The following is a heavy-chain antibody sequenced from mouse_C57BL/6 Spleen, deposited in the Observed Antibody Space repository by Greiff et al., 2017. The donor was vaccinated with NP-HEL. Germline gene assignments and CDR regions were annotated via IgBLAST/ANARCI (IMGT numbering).Heavy chain of an antibody. CDR2: IYPGDGDT. J-gene: IGHJ1*03. Sequence: QVQLKQSGAELVKPGASVKISCKASGYAFSSYWMNWVKQRPGKGLEWIGQIYPGDGDTNYNGKFKGKATLTADKSSSTAYMQLSSLTSEDSAVYFCARMQDYDDGDWYFDVWGTGTTVTVSS. V-gene: IGHV1-80*01. D-gene: IGHD2-4*01. CDR1: GYAFSSYW. CDR3: ARMQDYDDGDWYFDV.